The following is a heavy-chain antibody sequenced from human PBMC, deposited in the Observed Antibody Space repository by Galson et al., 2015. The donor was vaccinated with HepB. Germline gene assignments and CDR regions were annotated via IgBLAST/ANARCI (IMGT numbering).Heavy chain of an antibody. Sequence: SLRLSCAASGFTFSSYGMHWVRQAPGKGLEWVAVISYDGGNKYYADSVKGRFTISRDNSKDTLYLQMNSLRAENTAVYYCAKDRGLPYYYYYGMDVWGQGTTVTVSS. CDR1: GFTFSSYG. CDR2: ISYDGGNK. V-gene: IGHV3-30*18. D-gene: IGHD1-26*01. J-gene: IGHJ6*02. CDR3: AKDRGLPYYYYYGMDV.